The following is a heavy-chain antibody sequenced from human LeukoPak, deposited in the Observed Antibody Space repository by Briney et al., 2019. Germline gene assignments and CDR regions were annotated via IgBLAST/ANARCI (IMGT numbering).Heavy chain of an antibody. V-gene: IGHV3-33*06. D-gene: IGHD3-10*01. CDR2: IWYDGSNK. J-gene: IGHJ4*02. Sequence: GGSLRLSCAASGFTFSSYCMHWVRQAPGKGLEWVAVIWYDGSNKYYADSVKGRFTISRDNSKNTVYLQMNSLRADDTAVYYCAKDRRGSQIDYWGQGTLVTVSS. CDR3: AKDRRGSQIDY. CDR1: GFTFSSYC.